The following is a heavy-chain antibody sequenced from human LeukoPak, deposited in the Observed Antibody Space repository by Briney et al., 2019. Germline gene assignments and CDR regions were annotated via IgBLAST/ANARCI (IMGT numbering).Heavy chain of an antibody. V-gene: IGHV3-48*03. Sequence: PGGSLRLSCAASRFTFSNYEMNWVRQAPGKGLEWVSYISSSGGTIYYADSVKGRFTISRDNAKNSLYLQMNSLRPEDTAVYYCASGSGSYYNNWFDPWGQGTLVTVSS. CDR3: ASGSGSYYNNWFDP. CDR2: ISSSGGTI. J-gene: IGHJ5*02. CDR1: RFTFSNYE. D-gene: IGHD3-10*01.